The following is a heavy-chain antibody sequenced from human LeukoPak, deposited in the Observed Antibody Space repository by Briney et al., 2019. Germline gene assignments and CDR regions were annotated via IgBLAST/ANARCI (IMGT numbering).Heavy chain of an antibody. V-gene: IGHV4-61*02. Sequence: SETLSLTCTVSGDSISSGDYYWSWIRQPAGKGLEWIGRISSSGSTNYNPSLKSRVTISVDTSKNQFSLKLNSMTAADTAVYYCAREKVYYYDSSGYSDFWGQGTLVTVSS. D-gene: IGHD3-22*01. CDR1: GDSISSGDYY. J-gene: IGHJ4*02. CDR2: ISSSGST. CDR3: AREKVYYYDSSGYSDF.